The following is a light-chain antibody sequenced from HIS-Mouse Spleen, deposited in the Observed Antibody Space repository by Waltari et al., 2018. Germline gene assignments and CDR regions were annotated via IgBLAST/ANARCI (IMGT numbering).Light chain of an antibody. Sequence: SYELTQPPSVSVSPGQTARITCSGDALPKQYAYWYQQKPGQAPVLVIYKDSARHSGIHERFSGSRSGTTVTLTISGVQAEDEAEYYCQSADSSGTYVVFGGGTKLTVL. J-gene: IGLJ2*01. CDR3: QSADSSGTYVV. CDR1: ALPKQY. CDR2: KDS. V-gene: IGLV3-25*03.